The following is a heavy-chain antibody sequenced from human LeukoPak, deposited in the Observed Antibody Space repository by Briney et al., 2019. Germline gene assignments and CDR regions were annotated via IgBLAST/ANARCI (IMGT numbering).Heavy chain of an antibody. Sequence: ASVKVSCKASGGTFSSYAISWVRQAPGQGLEWMGGIIPIFGTANYAQKFQGRVTITADKSTSTAYMELSSLRSEDTAVYYCCSVSGYYDSSGYYNDYWGQGTLVTVSS. J-gene: IGHJ4*02. CDR3: CSVSGYYDSSGYYNDY. V-gene: IGHV1-69*06. D-gene: IGHD3-22*01. CDR2: IIPIFGTA. CDR1: GGTFSSYA.